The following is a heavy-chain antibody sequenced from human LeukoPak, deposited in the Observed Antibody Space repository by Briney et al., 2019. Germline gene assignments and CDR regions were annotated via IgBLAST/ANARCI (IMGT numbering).Heavy chain of an antibody. CDR1: GGSISSYY. CDR2: IYYSWST. V-gene: IGHV4-59*08. J-gene: IGHJ6*02. Sequence: PSETLSLTCTVSGGSISSYYWSWIRQPPGKGLEWIGYIYYSWSTNYNPSLKSRVTISVDTSKNQFSLKLSSVTAADTAVYYCARNYCSSTSCYKVYYYGMDVWGQGTTVTVSS. CDR3: ARNYCSSTSCYKVYYYGMDV. D-gene: IGHD2-2*02.